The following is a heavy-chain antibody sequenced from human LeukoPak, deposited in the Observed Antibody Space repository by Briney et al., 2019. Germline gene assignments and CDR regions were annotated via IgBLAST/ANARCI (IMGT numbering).Heavy chain of an antibody. CDR1: GFTFSSYS. J-gene: IGHJ4*02. Sequence: GGSLRLSCAASGFTFSSYSMHWVRQAPGKGLEWVTFIRYDVSNIYYADSVKGRFTTSRDNSKNTLYLQMNSLRAEDTAVYYCAKGDDYGSGAMFDYWGQGTLVTVSS. CDR2: IRYDVSNI. D-gene: IGHD3-10*01. CDR3: AKGDDYGSGAMFDY. V-gene: IGHV3-30*02.